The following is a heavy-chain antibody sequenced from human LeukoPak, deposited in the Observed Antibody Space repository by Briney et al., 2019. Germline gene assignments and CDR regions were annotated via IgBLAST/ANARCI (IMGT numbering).Heavy chain of an antibody. CDR1: AFTFSSYA. J-gene: IGHJ3*02. CDR2: MSFDESHK. CDR3: ARDQYSTMVRGVIPHDAFDI. D-gene: IGHD3-10*01. V-gene: IGHV3-30*04. Sequence: GGSLRLSCAASAFTFSSYAMHWVRQAPGKGLEWVAVMSFDESHKYYADSVKGRFTISRDNSKNTLYLQMNSLRAEDTAVYYCARDQYSTMVRGVIPHDAFDIWGQGTMVTVSS.